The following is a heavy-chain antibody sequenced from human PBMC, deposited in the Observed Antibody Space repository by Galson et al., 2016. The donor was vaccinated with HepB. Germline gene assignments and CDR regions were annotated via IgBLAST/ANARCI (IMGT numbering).Heavy chain of an antibody. CDR1: GFTLTSYG. V-gene: IGHV3-33*01. CDR2: IWFDGSNK. J-gene: IGHJ3*02. CDR3: TLATRYDAFDI. Sequence: SLRLSCAASGFTLTSYGMHWVRQAPGKVLEWVAVIWFDGSNKYYADSVKGRFTISRDNSKNTLYLQMNSLRAEDTAVYYCTLATRYDAFDIWGQGTLVTVSA. D-gene: IGHD6-6*01.